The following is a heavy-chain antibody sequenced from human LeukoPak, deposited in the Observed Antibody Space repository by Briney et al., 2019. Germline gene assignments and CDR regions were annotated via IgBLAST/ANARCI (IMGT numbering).Heavy chain of an antibody. D-gene: IGHD3-16*01. Sequence: ASVKVSCKASGYTFTVYYMHWVRQAPGQGLEWMGWINPNSGGTNYAQKFQGRVTMTRDTSISTAYMELSRLRSDDTAVYYCARVSRVGGSRAFDIWGQGTMVTVSS. CDR2: INPNSGGT. V-gene: IGHV1-2*02. J-gene: IGHJ3*02. CDR1: GYTFTVYY. CDR3: ARVSRVGGSRAFDI.